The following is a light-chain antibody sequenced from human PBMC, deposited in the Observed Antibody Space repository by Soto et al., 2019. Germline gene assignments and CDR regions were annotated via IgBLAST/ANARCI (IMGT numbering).Light chain of an antibody. CDR3: CSYAGSYSLI. CDR1: SSDVGGYNS. J-gene: IGLJ2*01. V-gene: IGLV2-11*01. CDR2: DVS. Sequence: QSALTQPRSVSGSPGQSVTISCTGTSSDVGGYNSVSWYQQHPGKAPKLMIYDVSKRPSGVPDRFSGSKSGSTASLTISGLQAEDEDDYYCCSYAGSYSLIFGGGTKLTVL.